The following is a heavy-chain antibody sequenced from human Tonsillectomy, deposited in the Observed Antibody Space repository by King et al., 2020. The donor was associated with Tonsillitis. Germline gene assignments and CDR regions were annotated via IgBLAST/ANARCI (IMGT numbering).Heavy chain of an antibody. Sequence: VQLVESGGGLVQPGGSLRLSCAASGFTFSSYRMHWVRQAPGKGLVWVSRINSDGRSTSYADSVKGRFTISRDNAKSTLFLQMNSLRAEDTAVYYCARDSSGFNWFDPWGQGTLVTVPS. CDR1: GFTFSSYR. D-gene: IGHD6-19*01. J-gene: IGHJ5*02. CDR2: INSDGRST. CDR3: ARDSSGFNWFDP. V-gene: IGHV3-74*01.